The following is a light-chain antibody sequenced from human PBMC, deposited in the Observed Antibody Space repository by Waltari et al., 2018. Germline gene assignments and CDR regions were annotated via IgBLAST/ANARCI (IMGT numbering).Light chain of an antibody. J-gene: IGLJ3*02. CDR1: SSNIGSNT. CDR3: EAWDDRLKGRV. Sequence: QSGLTQSSSVSGTPGQRVTISCSGSSSNIGSNTVNWYQQLPGTAPKLLIYSNNQRPLWFPYRFSGSNSGISASRAISGLQSEDEADYYCEAWDDRLKGRVFGGGTKLTVL. V-gene: IGLV1-44*01. CDR2: SNN.